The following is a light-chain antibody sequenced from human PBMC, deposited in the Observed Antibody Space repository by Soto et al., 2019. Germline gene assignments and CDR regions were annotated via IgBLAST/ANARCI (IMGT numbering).Light chain of an antibody. CDR1: SSNIGSNY. J-gene: IGLJ3*02. Sequence: QAVVTQPPSASGTPGQRVTISCSGSSSNIGSNYVYWYQQLTGTAPKLLIYRNNQRPSGVPDRFSGSKSGTSASLAISGLRSEDEANYYCAAWDDSLSGVVFGGGTKRTVL. CDR3: AAWDDSLSGVV. CDR2: RNN. V-gene: IGLV1-47*01.